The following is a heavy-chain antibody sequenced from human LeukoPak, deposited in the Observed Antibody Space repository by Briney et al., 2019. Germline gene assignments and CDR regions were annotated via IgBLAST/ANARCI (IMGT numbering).Heavy chain of an antibody. D-gene: IGHD3-22*01. CDR3: ARPYYYDSRIDP. CDR2: MYYSGSA. J-gene: IGHJ5*02. V-gene: IGHV4-30-4*02. CDR1: GCSISSADYN. Sequence: YPSGTLRLTCTASGCSISSADYNWIRLRPRQGMDLVWIAYMYYSGSAYYNPSLKSRVTMSADTSKNQLSLKLSSVTAADTAVYYCARPYYYDSRIDPWGQGILVTVSS.